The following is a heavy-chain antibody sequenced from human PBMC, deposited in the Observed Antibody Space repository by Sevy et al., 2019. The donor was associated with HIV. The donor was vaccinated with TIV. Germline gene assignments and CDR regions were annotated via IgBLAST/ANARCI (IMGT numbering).Heavy chain of an antibody. CDR3: ARSGPRYDFWSDNVGMDV. CDR1: GFTFSSYA. Sequence: GGSLRLSCAASGFTFSSYAMHWVRQAPGKGLEWVAVISYDGSNKYYAASVKGRFTISRDNSKNTLYLQMNSLRAEDTAVYYCARSGPRYDFWSDNVGMDVWGQGTTVTVSS. J-gene: IGHJ6*02. V-gene: IGHV3-30-3*01. CDR2: ISYDGSNK. D-gene: IGHD3-3*01.